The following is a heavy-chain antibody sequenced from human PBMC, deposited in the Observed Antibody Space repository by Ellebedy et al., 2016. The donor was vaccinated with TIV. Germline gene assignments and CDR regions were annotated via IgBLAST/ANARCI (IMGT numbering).Heavy chain of an antibody. CDR3: AREGDGSSEVSPPGMDV. Sequence: ASVKVSXKASRGTFSSYAISWVRQAPGQGLEWMGWINAGNGNTKYSQKFQGRVTITRDTSASTAYMELSSLRSEDTAVYYCAREGDGSSEVSPPGMDVWGQGTTVTVSS. V-gene: IGHV1-3*01. D-gene: IGHD6-13*01. CDR1: RGTFSSYA. J-gene: IGHJ6*02. CDR2: INAGNGNT.